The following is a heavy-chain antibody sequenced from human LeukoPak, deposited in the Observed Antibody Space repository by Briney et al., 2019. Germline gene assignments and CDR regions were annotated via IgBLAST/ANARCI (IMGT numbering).Heavy chain of an antibody. CDR3: AHRVAYSSRIKY. Sequence: GPTLVKPTQTLTLTCTFSGFSLSTSKMGLGWIRQPAGKALEWLALIYWDADKRYSPSLESRLTSAKDTSKNQVVLTMTNMAPVDTGTYYCAHRVAYSSRIKYWGQGTPVTVSS. CDR1: GFSLSTSKMG. J-gene: IGHJ4*02. V-gene: IGHV2-5*02. CDR2: IYWDADK. D-gene: IGHD6-13*01.